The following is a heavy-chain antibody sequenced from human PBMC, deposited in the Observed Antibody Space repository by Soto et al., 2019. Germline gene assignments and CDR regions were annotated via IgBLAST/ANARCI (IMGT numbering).Heavy chain of an antibody. J-gene: IGHJ6*02. V-gene: IGHV3-48*01. CDR3: AREGYYYDSRPKYGMDV. D-gene: IGHD3-22*01. CDR1: GFTFSSYS. Sequence: EVQLVESGGGLVQPGGSLRLSCAASGFTFSSYSMNWVRHAPGKGLEWVSYISSSSSTIYYADSVKGRFTISRDNAKNSLYLQMNSLRAEDTAVYYCAREGYYYDSRPKYGMDVWGQGTTVTVSS. CDR2: ISSSSSTI.